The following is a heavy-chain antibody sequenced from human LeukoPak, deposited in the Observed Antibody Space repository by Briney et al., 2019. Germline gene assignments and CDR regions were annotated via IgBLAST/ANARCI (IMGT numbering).Heavy chain of an antibody. CDR2: IIPIFGTA. J-gene: IGHJ3*02. CDR3: ARDLGRYSYVSGDHGAFDI. V-gene: IGHV1-69*01. D-gene: IGHD5-18*01. CDR1: GGTFSSYA. Sequence: KVSCKASGGTFSSYAISWVRQAPGQGLEWMGGIIPIFGTANYAQKFQGRVTITADESTSTAYMELSSLRSEDTAVYYCARDLGRYSYVSGDHGAFDIWGQGTMVTVSS.